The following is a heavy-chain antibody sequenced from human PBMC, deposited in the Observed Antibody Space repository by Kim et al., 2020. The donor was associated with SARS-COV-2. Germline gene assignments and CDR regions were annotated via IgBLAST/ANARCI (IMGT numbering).Heavy chain of an antibody. CDR1: GFRFSNYW. CDR3: GGGGAPFAETTY. Sequence: GGSLRLSCAVSGFRFSNYWMTWVRQAPGKGLEWVANIKEDGSEKNYMDSVKGRFTVSRDNAKNSLYLQMDSLGADDTAVYYSGGGGAPFAETTYSGQGTLVTVSS. D-gene: IGHD1-1*01. J-gene: IGHJ4*02. V-gene: IGHV3-7*04. CDR2: IKEDGSEK.